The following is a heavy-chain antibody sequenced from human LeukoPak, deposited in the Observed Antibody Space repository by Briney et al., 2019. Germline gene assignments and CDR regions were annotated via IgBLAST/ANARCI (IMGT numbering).Heavy chain of an antibody. V-gene: IGHV1-69*04. D-gene: IGHD5-18*01. CDR3: ARAPRRVYSYGHPGPYYYGMDV. J-gene: IGHJ6*02. CDR1: GGTFSSYA. CDR2: IIPILGIA. Sequence: SVKVSCKASGGTFSSYAISWVRQAPEQGLEWMGRIIPILGIANYAQKFQGRVTITADKSTSTAYMELSSLRSEDTAVYYCARAPRRVYSYGHPGPYYYGMDVWGQGTTVTVSS.